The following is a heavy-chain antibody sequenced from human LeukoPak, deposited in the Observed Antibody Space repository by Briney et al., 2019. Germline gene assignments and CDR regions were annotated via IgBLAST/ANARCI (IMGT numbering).Heavy chain of an antibody. V-gene: IGHV4-59*01. CDR2: ISYNGRT. CDR3: ARDYGGKFDY. Sequence: SDTLSLTCTVSGGSITSFYGSWIRKPPGKGLEWIGYISYNGRTNYNPSLKSRVTISVDTSKNQFSLKVTSVTATDTAVYYCARDYGGKFDYWGQGILVTVSS. CDR1: GGSITSFY. J-gene: IGHJ4*02. D-gene: IGHD4-23*01.